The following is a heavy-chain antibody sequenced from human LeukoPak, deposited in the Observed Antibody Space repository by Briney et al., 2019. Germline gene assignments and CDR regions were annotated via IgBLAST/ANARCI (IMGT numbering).Heavy chain of an antibody. CDR2: INPNSGGT. V-gene: IGHV1-2*02. D-gene: IGHD1-26*01. CDR3: ARVKYSGSYPNFDY. J-gene: IGHJ4*02. CDR1: GYTFTGYY. Sequence: ASVKVSGKASGYTFTGYYMHWVRQAPGQGLEWMGWINPNSGGTNYAQKFQGRVTMTRDTSISTAYMELSRLRSDDTAVYYCARVKYSGSYPNFDYWGQGTLVTVSS.